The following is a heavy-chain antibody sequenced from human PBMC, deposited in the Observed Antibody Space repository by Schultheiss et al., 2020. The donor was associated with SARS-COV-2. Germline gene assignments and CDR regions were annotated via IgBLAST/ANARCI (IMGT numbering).Heavy chain of an antibody. Sequence: GGSLRLSCAASGFTFSSYGMHWVRQAPGKGLEWVSAVRGGGPTYYAESVKGRLTTSRDNSKNTLYLQMNSLRAEDTAVYYCARGYSSSSAYYYYYMDVWGKGTTVTVSS. V-gene: IGHV3-23*01. CDR2: VRGGGPT. CDR3: ARGYSSSSAYYYYYMDV. CDR1: GFTFSSYG. J-gene: IGHJ6*03. D-gene: IGHD6-6*01.